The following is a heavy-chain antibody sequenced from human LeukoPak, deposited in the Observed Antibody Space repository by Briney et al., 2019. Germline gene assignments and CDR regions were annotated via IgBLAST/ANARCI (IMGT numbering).Heavy chain of an antibody. CDR2: IYHSGST. J-gene: IGHJ4*02. V-gene: IGHV4-38-2*02. CDR1: GYSISSGYY. Sequence: SENLSLTCTVSGYSISSGYYWGWIRQPPGKGLEWTGSIYHSGSTYYNPSLKSRVTISVDTSKNQFSLKLSSVTAADTAVYYCARARDGYNYYYWGQGTLVTVSS. CDR3: ARARDGYNYYY. D-gene: IGHD5-24*01.